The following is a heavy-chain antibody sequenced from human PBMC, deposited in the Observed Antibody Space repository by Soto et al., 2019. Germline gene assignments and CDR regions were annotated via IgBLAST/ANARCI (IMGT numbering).Heavy chain of an antibody. J-gene: IGHJ6*02. V-gene: IGHV1-46*01. CDR1: GYTFTSYY. Sequence: VASVKVSCKASGYTFTSYYMHWVRQAPGQGLEWMGIINPSGGSTSYAQKFQGRVTMTRDTSTSTVYMELSSLRSEDTAVYYCAREATYYYDSSGYHKNYYYYYGMDVWGQGTTVTVSS. D-gene: IGHD3-22*01. CDR2: INPSGGST. CDR3: AREATYYYDSSGYHKNYYYYYGMDV.